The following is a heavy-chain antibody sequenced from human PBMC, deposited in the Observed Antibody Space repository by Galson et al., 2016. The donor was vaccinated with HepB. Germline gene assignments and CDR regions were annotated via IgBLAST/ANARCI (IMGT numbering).Heavy chain of an antibody. Sequence: SVKASCKASGYTFTTYYMHWVRQAPGQGLEWVGMINPGGGSTNFAQKFQGRVTMTRDTSTSTVYMELSSLRSEDTAVYYCARDVTGTVSNFDYWGQGTLVSVSS. J-gene: IGHJ4*02. D-gene: IGHD4-17*01. CDR1: GYTFTTYY. CDR3: ARDVTGTVSNFDY. V-gene: IGHV1-46*01. CDR2: INPGGGST.